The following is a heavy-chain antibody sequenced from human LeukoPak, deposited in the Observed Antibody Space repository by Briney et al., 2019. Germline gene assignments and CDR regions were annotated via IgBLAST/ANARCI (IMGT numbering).Heavy chain of an antibody. CDR1: GGSISSYY. V-gene: IGHV4-59*08. CDR3: ASGQWLDHY. CDR2: IYYGGST. D-gene: IGHD6-19*01. J-gene: IGHJ4*02. Sequence: PSETLSLTCTVSGGSISSYYWSWIRQPPGKGLEWIGYIYYGGSTNYNPSLKSRVTISVDTSKNQFSLKLSSVTAADTAVYYCASGQWLDHYWGQGTLVTVSS.